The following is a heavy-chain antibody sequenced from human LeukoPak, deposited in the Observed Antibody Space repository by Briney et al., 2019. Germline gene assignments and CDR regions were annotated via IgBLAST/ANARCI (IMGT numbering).Heavy chain of an antibody. J-gene: IGHJ4*02. CDR1: GYIFTSDW. CDR2: IYPGDSDT. V-gene: IGHV5-51*01. D-gene: IGHD3-22*01. Sequence: GESLKISCKVSGYIFTSDWIGWVRQVPGKGLEWMGIIYPGDSDTRYSPSFQGQVTISADKSISTAYLQWSSLKASDTAMYYCARRSTEYYYDSSGYFDYWGQGTLVTVSS. CDR3: ARRSTEYYYDSSGYFDY.